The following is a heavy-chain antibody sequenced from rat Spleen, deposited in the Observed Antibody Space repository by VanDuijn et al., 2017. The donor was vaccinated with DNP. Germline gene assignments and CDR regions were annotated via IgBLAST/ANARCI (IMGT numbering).Heavy chain of an antibody. Sequence: QVQLKESGPGLVQPSQTLSLTCTVSGFSLTGYTVNWIRQPPGKGLEWIAAISGGGSTYYNSALKSRLSISRDTSKSQVLLKMNSLQTEDTAMYFCARFITIAAISYWNFDFWGPGTMVTVSS. CDR1: GFSLTGYT. CDR2: ISGGGST. D-gene: IGHD1-2*01. J-gene: IGHJ1*01. V-gene: IGHV2-6*01. CDR3: ARFITIAAISYWNFDF.